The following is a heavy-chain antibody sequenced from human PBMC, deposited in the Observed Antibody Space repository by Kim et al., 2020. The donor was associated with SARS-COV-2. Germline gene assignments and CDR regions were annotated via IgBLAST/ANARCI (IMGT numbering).Heavy chain of an antibody. J-gene: IGHJ4*02. Sequence: ASVKVACKASGYTFTSNYMHWVRQAPGQGLEWMGIINPSGGSTTYAQKFQGRVTMTRDTSTSTVYMELSSLRSDDTAVYYCARVPYYYDSSGCDYWGQGTLVTVSS. D-gene: IGHD3-22*01. V-gene: IGHV1-46*01. CDR2: INPSGGST. CDR3: ARVPYYYDSSGCDY. CDR1: GYTFTSNY.